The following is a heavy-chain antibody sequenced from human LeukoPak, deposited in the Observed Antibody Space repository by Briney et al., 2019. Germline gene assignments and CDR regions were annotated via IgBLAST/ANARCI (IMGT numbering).Heavy chain of an antibody. CDR2: ISSRSTYI. CDR1: GFIFSSYS. J-gene: IGHJ4*02. D-gene: IGHD3-22*01. CDR3: ARDNYDSSGSTDF. Sequence: GGSLRPSCGASGFIFSSYSMNWVRQAPGEGLEWVSSISSRSTYIYYADSVKGRFTISRDNAKNSLYLHMNSLSAEDTAVYYCARDNYDSSGSTDFWGQGTLVTVSS. V-gene: IGHV3-21*01.